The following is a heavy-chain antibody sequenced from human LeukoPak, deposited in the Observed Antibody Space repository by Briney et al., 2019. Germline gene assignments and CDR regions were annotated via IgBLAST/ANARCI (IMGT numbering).Heavy chain of an antibody. V-gene: IGHV1-8*01. J-gene: IGHJ6*02. D-gene: IGHD2-2*01. CDR1: GYTFTSYD. CDR2: TNPNSGNT. Sequence: ASVKVSCKASGYTFTSYDINWVRQATGQGLEWMGWTNPNSGNTGYAQKFQGRVTMTRNTSISTAYMELSSLRSEDTAVYYCARREIVVVPAAIKDGMGVWGQGTTVTVSS. CDR3: ARREIVVVPAAIKDGMGV.